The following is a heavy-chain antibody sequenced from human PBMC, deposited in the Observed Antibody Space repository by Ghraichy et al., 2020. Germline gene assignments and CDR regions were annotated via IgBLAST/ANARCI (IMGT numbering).Heavy chain of an antibody. Sequence: SETLSLTCAVYGGSFSGYYWSWIRQPPGKGLEWIGEINHSGSTNYNPSLKSRVTISVDTSKNQFSLKLSSVTAADTAVYYCARSNYAYGMDVWGQGTTVTVS. CDR1: GGSFSGYY. J-gene: IGHJ6*02. V-gene: IGHV4-34*01. CDR3: ARSNYAYGMDV. CDR2: INHSGST.